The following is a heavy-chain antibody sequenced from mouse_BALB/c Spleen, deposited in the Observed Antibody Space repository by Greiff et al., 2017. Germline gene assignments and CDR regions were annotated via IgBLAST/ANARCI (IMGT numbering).Heavy chain of an antibody. J-gene: IGHJ2*01. CDR3: TISRAHYYGYYFDY. D-gene: IGHD1-2*01. V-gene: IGHV1-5*01. Sequence: VQLQQSGTVLARPGASVKMSCKASGYTFTSYWMHWVKQRPGQGLEWIGAIYPGNSDTSYNQKFKGKAKLTAVTSTSTAYMELSSLTNEDSAVYYCTISRAHYYGYYFDYWGQGTTLTVSS. CDR2: IYPGNSDT. CDR1: GYTFTSYW.